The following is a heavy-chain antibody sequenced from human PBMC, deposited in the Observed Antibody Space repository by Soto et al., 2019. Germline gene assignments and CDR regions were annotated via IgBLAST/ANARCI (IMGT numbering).Heavy chain of an antibody. CDR2: IYPGDSDT. D-gene: IGHD5-12*01. CDR3: ARPSGSGYDHPDY. Sequence: PVESLKISCNGSGYSFTSYWIGWGRQMPGKGLEWMGIIYPGDSDTRYSPSFQGQVTISADKSISTAYLQWSSLKASDTAMYYCARPSGSGYDHPDYWGQGTLVTVSS. V-gene: IGHV5-51*01. J-gene: IGHJ4*02. CDR1: GYSFTSYW.